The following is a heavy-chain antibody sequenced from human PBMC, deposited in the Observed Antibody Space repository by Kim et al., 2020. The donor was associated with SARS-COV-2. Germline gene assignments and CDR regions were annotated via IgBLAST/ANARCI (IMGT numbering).Heavy chain of an antibody. CDR2: IYYSGST. Sequence: SETLSLTCTVSGGSISSYYWSWIRQPPGKGLEWIGYIYYSGSTNYNPSLKSRVTISVDTSKNQFSLKLSSVTAADTAVYYCARVSDTHPPRGYYYYGMDVWGQGTTVTVSS. J-gene: IGHJ6*02. V-gene: IGHV4-59*13. CDR3: ARVSDTHPPRGYYYYGMDV. D-gene: IGHD3-10*01. CDR1: GGSISSYY.